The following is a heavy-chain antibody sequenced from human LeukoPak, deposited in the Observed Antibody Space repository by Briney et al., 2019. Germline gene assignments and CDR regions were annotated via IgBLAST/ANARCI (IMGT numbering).Heavy chain of an antibody. CDR1: GFTFSSYW. J-gene: IGHJ4*02. CDR3: ARYYGASGYAPFDY. D-gene: IGHD5-12*01. CDR2: INSDGSST. Sequence: GGSLRLSCAASGFTFSSYWMHWVRQAPGKWLVWVSRINSDGSSTSYADSVKGRFTISRDNAKNTLYLQMNSLRAEDTAVYYCARYYGASGYAPFDYWGQGTLVTVSS. V-gene: IGHV3-74*01.